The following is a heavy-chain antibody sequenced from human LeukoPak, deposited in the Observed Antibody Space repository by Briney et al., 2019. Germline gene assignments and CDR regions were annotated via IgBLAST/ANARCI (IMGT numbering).Heavy chain of an antibody. V-gene: IGHV3-30*04. CDR1: GFTFSNYA. Sequence: GRSLRLSCAASGFTFSNYAMHWVRQAPGKGLEWVAIISYDGSNTYYADSVKGRFTISRDNSKNTLSLQMNSLRAEDTALYYCAIMHPYYDGSGYWVQWGQGTLVTVSS. J-gene: IGHJ4*02. D-gene: IGHD3-22*01. CDR2: ISYDGSNT. CDR3: AIMHPYYDGSGYWVQ.